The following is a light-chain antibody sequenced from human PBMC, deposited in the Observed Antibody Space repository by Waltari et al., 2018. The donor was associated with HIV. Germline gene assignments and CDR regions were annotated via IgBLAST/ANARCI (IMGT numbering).Light chain of an antibody. V-gene: IGLV1-51*01. CDR3: GTWDSGLSAVV. CDR1: SSNIGSND. J-gene: IGLJ3*02. Sequence: QSVLTQPPSVSAAPGQRVTISCSGSSSNIGSNDVSWYQQLPGTAPKLLIFDNYKRPSGIPDRFSGSKSGTSATLGSTGLQTGDEADYYCGTWDSGLSAVVFGGGTKLTVL. CDR2: DNY.